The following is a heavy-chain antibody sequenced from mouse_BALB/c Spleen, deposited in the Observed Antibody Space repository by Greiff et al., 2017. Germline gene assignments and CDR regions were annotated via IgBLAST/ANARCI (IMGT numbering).Heavy chain of an antibody. J-gene: IGHJ1*01. V-gene: IGHV5-6*01. Sequence: EVQVVESGGDLVKPGGSLKLSCAASGFTFSSYGMSWVRQTPDKRLEWVATISSGGSYTYYPDSVKGRFTISRDNAKNTLYLQMSSLKSEDTAMYYCARKGAYGSSDWYFDVWGAGTTVTVSS. CDR1: GFTFSSYG. CDR3: ARKGAYGSSDWYFDV. CDR2: ISSGGSYT. D-gene: IGHD1-1*01.